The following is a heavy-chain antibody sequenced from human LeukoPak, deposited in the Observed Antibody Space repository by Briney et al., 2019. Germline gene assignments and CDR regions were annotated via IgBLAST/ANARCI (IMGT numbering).Heavy chain of an antibody. CDR1: GGSISSYY. J-gene: IGHJ5*02. Sequence: PSETLSLTCTVSGGSISSYYWSWLRQPAGKGLEWLGRIYTSGSTNYNPSLKSRVTISVDKSKNQFSLKLSSVTAADTAVYYCARGVVPARGDWFDPWGQGTLVTVSS. D-gene: IGHD2-2*01. CDR2: IYTSGST. CDR3: ARGVVPARGDWFDP. V-gene: IGHV4-4*07.